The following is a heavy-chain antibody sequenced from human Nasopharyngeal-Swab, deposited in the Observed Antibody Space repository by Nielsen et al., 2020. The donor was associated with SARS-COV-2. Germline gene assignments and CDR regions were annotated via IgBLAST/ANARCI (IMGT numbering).Heavy chain of an antibody. V-gene: IGHV3-49*04. J-gene: IGHJ6*03. D-gene: IGHD6-19*01. CDR1: GFTSGDYA. CDR3: TRETRIAVAGTLLYYYYYYMDV. CDR2: IRSKAYGGTT. Sequence: GGSLRLSCTASGFTSGDYAMSWVRQAPGKGLEWVGFIRSKAYGGTTEYAASVKGRFTISRDDSKSIAYLQMNSLKTEDTAVYYCTRETRIAVAGTLLYYYYYYMDVWGKGTTVTVSS.